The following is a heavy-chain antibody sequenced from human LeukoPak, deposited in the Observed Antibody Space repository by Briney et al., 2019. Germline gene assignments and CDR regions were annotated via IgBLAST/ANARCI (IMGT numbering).Heavy chain of an antibody. D-gene: IGHD4-4*01. CDR3: ARDRQLESPISTVTTYYYGMDV. V-gene: IGHV4-31*03. Sequence: PSQTLSLTCTVSGGSISSGGYYWSSIRQHPGKGLEWIGYIYYSGSTYYNPSLKSRVTISVDTSKNQFSLKLSSVTAADTAVYYCARDRQLESPISTVTTYYYGMDVWGQGTTVTVSS. CDR2: IYYSGST. CDR1: GGSISSGGYY. J-gene: IGHJ6*02.